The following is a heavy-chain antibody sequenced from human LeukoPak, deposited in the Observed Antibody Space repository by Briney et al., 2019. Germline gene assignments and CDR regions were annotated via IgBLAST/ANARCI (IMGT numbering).Heavy chain of an antibody. V-gene: IGHV3-7*01. CDR2: IHPHGSDK. D-gene: IGHD3-3*01. CDR3: ARDFRGSLGGYYEDS. CDR1: GFTFSDYW. Sequence: GGSLRLSCAASGFTFSDYWLAWVRQAPGKGLEYVANIHPHGSDKYYMDFLKGRFTISRDNTKNSLYLQMNSLRPDDTAVYFCARDFRGSLGGYYEDSWGQETLVTVSS. J-gene: IGHJ4*02.